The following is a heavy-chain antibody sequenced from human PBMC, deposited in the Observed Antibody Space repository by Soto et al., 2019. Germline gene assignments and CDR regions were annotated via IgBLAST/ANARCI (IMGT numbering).Heavy chain of an antibody. Sequence: ASVKVSCKASGYTFTSYGISWVRQAPGQGLEWMGWISAYNGNTNYAQKLQGRVTMTTDTSTSTAYMELRSLRSDDTAVYYCARDSSGWSDRRNFDYWGQGTLVTVSS. CDR3: ARDSSGWSDRRNFDY. CDR2: ISAYNGNT. V-gene: IGHV1-18*01. D-gene: IGHD6-19*01. CDR1: GYTFTSYG. J-gene: IGHJ4*02.